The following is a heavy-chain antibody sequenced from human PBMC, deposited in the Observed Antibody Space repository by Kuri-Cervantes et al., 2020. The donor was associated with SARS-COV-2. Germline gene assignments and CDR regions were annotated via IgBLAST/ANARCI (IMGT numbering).Heavy chain of an antibody. CDR2: IIPIFGTA. J-gene: IGHJ6*02. V-gene: IGHV1-69*13. D-gene: IGHD2-21*02. CDR3: ARSCCGGACYSPPYYYYYGMDV. Sequence: SVKVSCKASGGTFSSYAISWVRQAPGQGLEWMGGIIPIFGTANYAQKFQGRVTITADESTSTAYMELSSLRSEDTAVYYCARSCCGGACYSPPYYYYYGMDVWGQGTTVTVSS. CDR1: GGTFSSYA.